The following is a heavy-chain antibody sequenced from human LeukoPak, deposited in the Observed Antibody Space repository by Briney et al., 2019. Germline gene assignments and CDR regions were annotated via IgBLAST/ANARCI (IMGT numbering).Heavy chain of an antibody. Sequence: PGGSLRLSCEVSGFTFSNYEMNWVRQAPGKGLEWVSYISTRGSTIYYADSVKGRFTISRDNTKNSLYLQMNSLRAEDTAVYYCARGASRLWFGGPLDYWGQGTLVTVSS. V-gene: IGHV3-48*03. CDR3: ARGASRLWFGGPLDY. J-gene: IGHJ4*02. CDR1: GFTFSNYE. CDR2: ISTRGSTI. D-gene: IGHD3-10*01.